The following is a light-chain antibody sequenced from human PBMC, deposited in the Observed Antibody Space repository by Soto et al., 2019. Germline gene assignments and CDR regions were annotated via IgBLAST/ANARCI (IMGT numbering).Light chain of an antibody. CDR2: AAS. CDR3: QQYATSPRT. Sequence: EIVLTQSPGTLSLSPGERATLSCRASQSVNSNYFAWYQQRPGQAPRLLIFAASSRPTGIPDRFSGGGSGTDFTLTISRLEPEDFAVYFCQQYATSPRTFGGGTKVEIK. CDR1: QSVNSNY. V-gene: IGKV3-20*01. J-gene: IGKJ4*01.